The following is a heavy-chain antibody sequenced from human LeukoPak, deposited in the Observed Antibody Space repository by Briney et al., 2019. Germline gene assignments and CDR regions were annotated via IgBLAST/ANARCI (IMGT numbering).Heavy chain of an antibody. Sequence: GGSLRHSCAASGFTFSSYGMHWVRQAPGKGLEWVAVIWYDGSNKYYADSVKGRFTISRDNSKNTLYLQMNSLRAEDTAVYYCARLHSTVVIAPADYWGQGTLVTVSS. J-gene: IGHJ4*02. CDR3: ARLHSTVVIAPADY. CDR1: GFTFSSYG. CDR2: IWYDGSNK. V-gene: IGHV3-33*01. D-gene: IGHD4-23*01.